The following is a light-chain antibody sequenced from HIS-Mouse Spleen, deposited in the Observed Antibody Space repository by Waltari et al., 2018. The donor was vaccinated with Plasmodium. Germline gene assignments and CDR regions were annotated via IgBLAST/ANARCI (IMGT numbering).Light chain of an antibody. CDR2: QDS. V-gene: IGLV3-1*01. CDR3: QAWDSSTVV. J-gene: IGLJ2*01. CDR1: KLGDKY. Sequence: SYELTQPPSVSVSPGQTASIPCSGDKLGDKYPCWYRQKPGQSPVLVIYQDSKRPSGIPERFSGSNSGNTATLTISGTQAMDEADYYCQAWDSSTVVFGGGTKLTVL.